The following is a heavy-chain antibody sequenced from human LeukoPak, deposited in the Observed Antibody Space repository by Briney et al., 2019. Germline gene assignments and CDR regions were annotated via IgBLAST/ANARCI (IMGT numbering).Heavy chain of an antibody. J-gene: IGHJ3*02. D-gene: IGHD3-3*01. CDR1: GGTFSSYA. V-gene: IGHV1-69*05. CDR3: ARGGNDFWSDAFDI. CDR2: IIPILGTA. Sequence: GSSVKVSCKASGGTFSSYAISWVRQAPGQGLEWMGGIIPILGTANYAQKFQGRVTITTDESTSTAYMELSSLRSEDTAVYYCARGGNDFWSDAFDIWGQGTMVTVSS.